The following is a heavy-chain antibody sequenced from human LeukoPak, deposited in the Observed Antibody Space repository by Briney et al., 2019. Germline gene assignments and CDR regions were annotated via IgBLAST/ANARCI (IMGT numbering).Heavy chain of an antibody. Sequence: ASLKVSCKPSGYTFTSYGISWVRQAPGQGLGWVGIISPNGGVTTYAQKLQDRVTVTRDMSTSSVYMELRSLRLDDTAVYYCARETSIASRGDSFDIWGQGTMVTVSS. CDR2: ISPNGGVT. J-gene: IGHJ3*02. CDR3: ARETSIASRGDSFDI. D-gene: IGHD6-6*01. CDR1: GYTFTSYG. V-gene: IGHV1-46*04.